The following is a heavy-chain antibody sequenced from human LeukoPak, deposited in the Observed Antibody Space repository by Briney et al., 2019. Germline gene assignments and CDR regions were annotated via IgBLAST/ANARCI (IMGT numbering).Heavy chain of an antibody. CDR1: GFTFSSSW. D-gene: IGHD5-18*01. Sequence: PGGSLRLSCAASGFTFSSSWMHWVRQAPGKGLEWVAFIRYDGSNKYYADSVKGRFTISRDNSKSTLYLQMNSLRAEDTAVYYCARGYSYGTPFDYWGQGTLVTVSS. V-gene: IGHV3-30*02. CDR3: ARGYSYGTPFDY. J-gene: IGHJ4*02. CDR2: IRYDGSNK.